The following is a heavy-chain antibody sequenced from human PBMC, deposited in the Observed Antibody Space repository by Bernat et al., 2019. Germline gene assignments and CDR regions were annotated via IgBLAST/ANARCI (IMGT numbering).Heavy chain of an antibody. CDR3: ARNDILTGYHNYYFDY. CDR2: ISYDGSNK. V-gene: IGHV3-30-3*01. D-gene: IGHD3-9*01. CDR1: GFTFSSYA. J-gene: IGHJ4*02. Sequence: QVQLVESGGGVVQPGRSLRLSCAASGFTFSSYAMHWVRQAPGKGLEWVAVISYDGSNKYYADSVKGRFTISRDNSKNTLYLQMNSLRAEDTAVYYCARNDILTGYHNYYFDYWGQGTLVTVSS.